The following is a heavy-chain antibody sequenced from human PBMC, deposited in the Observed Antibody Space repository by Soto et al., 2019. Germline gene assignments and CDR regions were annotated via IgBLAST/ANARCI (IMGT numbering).Heavy chain of an antibody. J-gene: IGHJ4*02. V-gene: IGHV4-31*03. CDR3: ARGTTLGPLKPTPYYFDY. CDR2: IYYSGST. Sequence: QVQLQESGPGLVKPSQTLSLTCTVSGGSISSGGYYWSWIRQHPGKGLAWIGYIYYSGSTYYNPSLKSRVTISVDTSKNQFSLKLSSVTAADTAVYYCARGTTLGPLKPTPYYFDYWGQGTLVTVSS. CDR1: GGSISSGGYY. D-gene: IGHD3-16*01.